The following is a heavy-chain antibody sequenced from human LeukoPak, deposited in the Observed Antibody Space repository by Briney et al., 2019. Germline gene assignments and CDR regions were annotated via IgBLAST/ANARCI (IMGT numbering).Heavy chain of an antibody. CDR1: GYSFTNYW. CDR3: SRSRTGDVNDAFDI. CDR2: IDPSDSYI. V-gene: IGHV5-10-1*01. D-gene: IGHD7-27*01. J-gene: IGHJ3*02. Sequence: GESPKISCKGSGYSFTNYWITWGRQMPGKGLEWMGRIDPSDSYINYSPSFQGHVTISADKSISTAYLQWSRLMASDPAMYYCSRSRTGDVNDAFDIWGQGTMVTVSS.